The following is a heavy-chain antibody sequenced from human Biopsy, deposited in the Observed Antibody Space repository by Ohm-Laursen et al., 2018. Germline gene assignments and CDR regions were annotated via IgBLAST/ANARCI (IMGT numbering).Heavy chain of an antibody. CDR1: GYTFTTHD. V-gene: IGHV1-8*01. CDR2: MNPNTGNT. CDR3: VRVGAAEVSHYFDH. Sequence: ASVNVSYKACGYTFTTHDINWVRQATAPGLEWMGWMNPNTGNTGFAQKFQGRITMTRNTSISTAYMELRSLRSDDTAVYYRVRVGAAEVSHYFDHWGRGTLVTVSS. J-gene: IGHJ2*01.